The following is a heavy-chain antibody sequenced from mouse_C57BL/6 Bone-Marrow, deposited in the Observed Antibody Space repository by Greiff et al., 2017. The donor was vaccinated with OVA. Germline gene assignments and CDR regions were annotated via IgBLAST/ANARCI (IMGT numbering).Heavy chain of an antibody. D-gene: IGHD2-3*01. V-gene: IGHV1-18*01. Sequence: EVQLQQSGPELVKPGASVKIPCKASGYTFTDYNMDWVKQSHGKRLEWIGDINPNNGGTIYNQKFKGKATLTVDKSSSTAYMELRSLTSEDTAVYYCARRDDGYPAWFAYWGQGTLVTVSA. CDR2: INPNNGGT. CDR1: GYTFTDYN. CDR3: ARRDDGYPAWFAY. J-gene: IGHJ3*01.